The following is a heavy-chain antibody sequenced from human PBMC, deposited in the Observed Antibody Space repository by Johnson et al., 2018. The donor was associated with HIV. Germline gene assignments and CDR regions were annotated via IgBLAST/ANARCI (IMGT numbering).Heavy chain of an antibody. Sequence: QVQLVESGGGVVQPGRSLRLSCVASRFTFSSFAMHWVRQAPGKGLEWVAVISYDGGNKYYADSVKGRFTISRDNSKNTLYLQRNSLTAEDTAVCYCAKDQWSISGTKDAFDFWGQGTMVTVSS. CDR2: ISYDGGNK. D-gene: IGHD6-25*01. CDR1: RFTFSSFA. J-gene: IGHJ3*01. CDR3: AKDQWSISGTKDAFDF. V-gene: IGHV3-30*04.